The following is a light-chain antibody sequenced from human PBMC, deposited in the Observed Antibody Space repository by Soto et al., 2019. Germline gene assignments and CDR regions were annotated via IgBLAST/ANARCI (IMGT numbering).Light chain of an antibody. CDR1: SSDVGGYNF. V-gene: IGLV2-14*03. J-gene: IGLJ1*01. Sequence: QSALTQPASVSGSPGQSITISCTGTSSDVGGYNFVTWYQQPPGEAPKLMIHDISSRASGVPNRFSGSKSGTTASLTISGLQAEDEADYYFCSYASSTSDVFGTGTKVTVL. CDR3: CSYASSTSDV. CDR2: DIS.